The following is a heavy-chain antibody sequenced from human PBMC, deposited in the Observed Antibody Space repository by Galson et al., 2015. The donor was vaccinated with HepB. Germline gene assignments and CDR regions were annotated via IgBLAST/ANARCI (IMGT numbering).Heavy chain of an antibody. J-gene: IGHJ4*02. D-gene: IGHD5-24*01. CDR1: GFTFSSYW. CDR2: IKPDGSEK. CDR3: ARGRRLQGVYYFDY. Sequence: SLRLSCAASGFTFSSYWMSWVRQAPGKGLEWVGNIKPDGSEKYYVDSVKGRFTISRDNAKNSLYLQVDSLRAEDTAVYYCARGRRLQGVYYFDYWGLGTLVTVSS. V-gene: IGHV3-7*01.